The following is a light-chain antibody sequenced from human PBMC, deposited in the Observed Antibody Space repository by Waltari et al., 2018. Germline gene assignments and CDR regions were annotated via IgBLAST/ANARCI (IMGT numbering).Light chain of an antibody. CDR1: QSINNW. Sequence: DIQMTQSPSTLSASVGDRVTITCRASQSINNWLAWYQQKPGKAPKLLIYDASTLVSGVPSRFSGGGSETEFTLTITSMQPEDFATYSCQQSYTTPYTFGQGTKLEI. V-gene: IGKV1-5*01. CDR2: DAS. CDR3: QQSYTTPYT. J-gene: IGKJ2*01.